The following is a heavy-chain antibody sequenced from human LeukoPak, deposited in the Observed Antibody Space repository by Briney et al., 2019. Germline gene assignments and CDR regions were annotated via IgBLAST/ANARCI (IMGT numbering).Heavy chain of an antibody. J-gene: IGHJ5*02. CDR2: IYTSGST. D-gene: IGHD6-13*01. CDR3: ARVDPLPGIAAAGEEWFDP. Sequence: SETLSLTCTVSGGSISSYYWSWIRQPAGKGLEWIGRIYTSGSTNYNPSLKSRVTKSVDTSKNQFSLKLSSVTAADTAVYYCARVDPLPGIAAAGEEWFDPWGQGTLVTVSS. CDR1: GGSISSYY. V-gene: IGHV4-4*07.